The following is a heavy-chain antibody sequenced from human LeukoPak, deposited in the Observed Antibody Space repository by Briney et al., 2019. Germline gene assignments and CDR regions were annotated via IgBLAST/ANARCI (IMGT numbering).Heavy chain of an antibody. CDR2: IHYSGTT. V-gene: IGHV4-39*01. CDR1: GGSISSTYF. D-gene: IGHD2-15*01. Sequence: PSETLSLTCTVSGGSISSTYFWAWIRQPPGKGLEWIATIHYSGTTYYKPSPRSRVTISVDTSANQFSLKLTSVTAADTAVYFCARLGYCSGGSCQHDFWGQGTLVTVSS. CDR3: ARLGYCSGGSCQHDF. J-gene: IGHJ4*02.